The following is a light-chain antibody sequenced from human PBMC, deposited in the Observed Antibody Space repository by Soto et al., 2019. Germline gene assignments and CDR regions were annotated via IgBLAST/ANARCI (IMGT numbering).Light chain of an antibody. J-gene: IGKJ4*01. CDR2: DAS. Sequence: IVLTQSPGTLSLSPGESATLSCRASQSVGRNYLAWFQHKPDQAPRLLIYDASNRATGVPDRFSGSGSGTDFTLSVTRLEPEDFAVYYCHQYAVSPLTFGGGPTVEIK. V-gene: IGKV3-20*01. CDR1: QSVGRNY. CDR3: HQYAVSPLT.